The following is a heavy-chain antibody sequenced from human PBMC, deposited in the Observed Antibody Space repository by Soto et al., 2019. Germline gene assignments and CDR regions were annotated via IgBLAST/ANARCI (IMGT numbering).Heavy chain of an antibody. CDR2: ISAYNGNT. D-gene: IGHD6-19*01. Sequence: ASVKVSCKASGYTFTSYGISWVRQAPGQGLEWMGWISAYNGNTNYAQKLQGRVTMTTDTSTSTAYMELRSLRSDDTAVYYRARAFNIAVAEMWYYGMDVWGQGTTVTVSS. CDR1: GYTFTSYG. CDR3: ARAFNIAVAEMWYYGMDV. V-gene: IGHV1-18*01. J-gene: IGHJ6*02.